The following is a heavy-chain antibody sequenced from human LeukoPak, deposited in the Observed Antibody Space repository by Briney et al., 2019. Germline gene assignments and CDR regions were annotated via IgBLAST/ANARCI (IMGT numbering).Heavy chain of an antibody. CDR3: AKELGYSGYDSLDY. V-gene: IGHV3-30-3*01. Sequence: GRSLRLSCAASGFTFSSYAMHWVRQAPGKGLEWVAVISYDGSNKYYADSVKGRFTISRDNSKNTLYLQMNSLRAEDTAVYYCAKELGYSGYDSLDYWGQGTLVTVSS. CDR1: GFTFSSYA. J-gene: IGHJ4*02. CDR2: ISYDGSNK. D-gene: IGHD5-12*01.